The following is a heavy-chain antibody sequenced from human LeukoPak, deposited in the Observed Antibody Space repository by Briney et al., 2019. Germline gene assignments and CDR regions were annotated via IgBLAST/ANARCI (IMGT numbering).Heavy chain of an antibody. Sequence: ASVTVSCTASGYTFTSYGISWVRQAPGQGLEWMGWISAYNGNTNYAQKLQSRVTMTTDTSTSTAYMELRSLRPDDTAVYYCARVIHMGSGSHLYYYYGMDVWGQGTTVTVSS. CDR1: GYTFTSYG. CDR2: ISAYNGNT. D-gene: IGHD1-26*01. J-gene: IGHJ6*02. CDR3: ARVIHMGSGSHLYYYYGMDV. V-gene: IGHV1-18*01.